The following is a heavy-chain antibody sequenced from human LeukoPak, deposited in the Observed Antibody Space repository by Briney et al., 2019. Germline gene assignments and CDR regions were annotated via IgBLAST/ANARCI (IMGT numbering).Heavy chain of an antibody. CDR1: GYTFTGYY. D-gene: IGHD4-17*01. CDR2: INPNSGGT. V-gene: IGHV1-2*06. J-gene: IGHJ4*02. CDR3: ARTQNDYGDEYYFDY. Sequence: ASVKVSCKASGYTFTGYYMHWVRQAPGQGLEWMGRINPNSGGTNYAQKFQGSVTITADESTSTAYMELSSLRSEDTAVYYCARTQNDYGDEYYFDYWGQGTLVTVSS.